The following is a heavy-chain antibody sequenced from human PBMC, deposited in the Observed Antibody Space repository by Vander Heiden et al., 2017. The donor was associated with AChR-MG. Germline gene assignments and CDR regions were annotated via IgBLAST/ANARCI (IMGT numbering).Heavy chain of an antibody. CDR2: MRSKAYGGTK. CDR1: GLTYAVYA. V-gene: IGHV3-49*03. D-gene: IGHD3-10*01. J-gene: IGHJ4*02. CDR3: TSQTMGRGVMLFDY. Sequence: VQGVESGGGWVQRGRPLSLSCIVSGLTYAVYAMSWFRQATGKGLEWVGFMRSKAYGGTKEYAASVKGRFTISRDDSKSNAYLQMNSLKTEDTAVYYCTSQTMGRGVMLFDYWGQGTLVTVSS.